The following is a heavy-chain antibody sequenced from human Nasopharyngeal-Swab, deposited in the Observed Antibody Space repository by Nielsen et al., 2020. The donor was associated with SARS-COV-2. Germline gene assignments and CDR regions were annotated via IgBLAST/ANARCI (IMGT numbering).Heavy chain of an antibody. D-gene: IGHD3-10*01. Sequence: GESLKIPCAASGFTFTTYSLTWVRQAPGQGLEWVANVKQDGGEKLYLDPVKARFTISRDNANSSLSLQMPSLRPEDTAVYYCVRDESGAFDIWGQGTMVTVSS. CDR1: GFTFTTYS. CDR2: VKQDGGEK. CDR3: VRDESGAFDI. V-gene: IGHV3-7*01. J-gene: IGHJ3*02.